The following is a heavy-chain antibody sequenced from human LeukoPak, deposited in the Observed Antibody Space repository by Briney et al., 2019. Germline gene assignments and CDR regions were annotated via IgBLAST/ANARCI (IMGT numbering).Heavy chain of an antibody. V-gene: IGHV1-2*02. CDR1: GYPFSDYF. Sequence: ASVKLSCKASGYPFSDYFIHWVRQAPGQGLECMGWINPKSGGTKYVQKFQGRVTMTRDTSISTVHMELYSLTSDDTAMYYCARDVIMGYDQGWFDPWGQGTLVTVSS. D-gene: IGHD3-22*01. CDR2: INPKSGGT. CDR3: ARDVIMGYDQGWFDP. J-gene: IGHJ5*02.